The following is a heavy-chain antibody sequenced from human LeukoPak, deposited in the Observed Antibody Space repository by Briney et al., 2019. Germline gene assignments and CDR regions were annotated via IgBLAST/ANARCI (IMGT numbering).Heavy chain of an antibody. CDR1: GGSISSYY. CDR3: ARRSIIVAGGRGVYAFDI. D-gene: IGHD6-19*01. CDR2: IYYSGST. J-gene: IGHJ3*02. V-gene: IGHV4-59*08. Sequence: SETLSLTCTVSGGSISSYYWSWIRQPPGKGLEWIGYIYYSGSTNYNPSLKSRATISVDTSKNQFSLKLSSVTAADTAVYYCARRSIIVAGGRGVYAFDIWGQGTMVTVSS.